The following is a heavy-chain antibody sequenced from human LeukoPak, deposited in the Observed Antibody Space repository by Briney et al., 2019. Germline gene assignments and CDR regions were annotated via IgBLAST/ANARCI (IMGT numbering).Heavy chain of an antibody. V-gene: IGHV1-18*01. D-gene: IGHD2-15*01. J-gene: IGHJ4*02. Sequence: ASVKVSCKASGYTFTSYGISWVRQAPGQGLEWMEWISAYNGNTNYAQKLQGRVTMTTDTSTSTAYMELRSLRSDDTAVYYCARDDGYCSGGSCPNDYWGQGTLVTVSS. CDR2: ISAYNGNT. CDR3: ARDDGYCSGGSCPNDY. CDR1: GYTFTSYG.